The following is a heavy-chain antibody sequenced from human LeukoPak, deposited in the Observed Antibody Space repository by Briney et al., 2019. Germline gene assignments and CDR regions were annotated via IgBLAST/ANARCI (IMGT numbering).Heavy chain of an antibody. V-gene: IGHV4-39*01. CDR1: GDSISSNNYY. Sequence: PSETLSLTCTVSGDSISSNNYYWGWIRQPPGKGLEWIGSIHYSGNTYYNPSLKSRVTISVDTSKNQFSLKLTSVTAADTAVFYCARQGSGSYYRRPFDFWGQGTLVTVSS. D-gene: IGHD1-26*01. CDR3: ARQGSGSYYRRPFDF. J-gene: IGHJ4*02. CDR2: IHYSGNT.